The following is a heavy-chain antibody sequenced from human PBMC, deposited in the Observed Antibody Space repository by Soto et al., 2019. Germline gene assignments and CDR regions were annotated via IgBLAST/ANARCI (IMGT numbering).Heavy chain of an antibody. CDR1: GGSISSGGYY. V-gene: IGHV4-31*03. CDR3: ARTKRLVVVVDSFYCMDV. D-gene: IGHD2-15*01. J-gene: IGHJ6*03. Sequence: SETLSLTCTVSGGSISSGGYYWSWIRQHPGKSLEWIGYIYYSGSTYYNPSLKSRVTISVDTSKNQFSLKLSSVTAADTAVYYCARTKRLVVVVDSFYCMDVWGKGTTVTVSS. CDR2: IYYSGST.